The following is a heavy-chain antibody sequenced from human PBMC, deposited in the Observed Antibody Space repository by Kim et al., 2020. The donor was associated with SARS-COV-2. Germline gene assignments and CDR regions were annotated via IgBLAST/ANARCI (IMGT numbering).Heavy chain of an antibody. CDR3: VRDVQWVAPFDY. Sequence: GGSLRLSCAASGFTFSGNWMSWVRQAPGKGLEWVANIKEDGSEKYYVDPVKGRFTISRDNAKNSLYLQMNSLRAEDTAVYYCVRDVQWVAPFDYWGQGTLVTVSS. J-gene: IGHJ4*02. CDR1: GFTFSGNW. V-gene: IGHV3-7*01. CDR2: IKEDGSEK. D-gene: IGHD6-19*01.